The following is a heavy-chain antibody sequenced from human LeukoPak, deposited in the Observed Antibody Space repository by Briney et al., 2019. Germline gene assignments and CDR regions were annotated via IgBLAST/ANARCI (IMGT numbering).Heavy chain of an antibody. Sequence: GGSLRLSCVASGFSFSSDGMSWVRQAPGRGLEWVSGILGGAGSTYYADSVKGRFTISRDNSKNTLYLQMNSLRAEDTAVYYCAKGSGNGYGSGPFDYWGQGTLVTVSS. D-gene: IGHD3-10*01. V-gene: IGHV3-23*01. CDR3: AKGSGNGYGSGPFDY. CDR1: GFSFSSDG. J-gene: IGHJ4*02. CDR2: ILGGAGST.